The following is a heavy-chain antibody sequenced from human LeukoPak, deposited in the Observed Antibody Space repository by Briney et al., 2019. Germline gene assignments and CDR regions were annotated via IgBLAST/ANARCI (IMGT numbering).Heavy chain of an antibody. CDR2: LSGGGGST. V-gene: IGHV3-23*01. CDR3: ARLEGLLIDH. CDR1: GFTFTIYA. Sequence: GGSLRLSCAASGFTFTIYAMNWVRQAPGKGLEWVSALSGGGGSTFYADSVKGRFTTSRDKSKNTLYLQMNSLRSEDTAIYYCARLEGLLIDHWGQGTLVTVSS. J-gene: IGHJ4*02.